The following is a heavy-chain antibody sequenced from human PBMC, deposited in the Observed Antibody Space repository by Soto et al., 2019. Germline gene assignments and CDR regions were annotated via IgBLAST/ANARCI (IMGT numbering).Heavy chain of an antibody. CDR3: ARAYSDAFDI. CDR2: ISSSGTGI. V-gene: IGHV3-11*01. Sequence: QVQLVESGGGLVKPGGSLRLSCAASGFIFSDYYMTWIRQAPGKGLEWVSYISSSGTGIYYPDSVKGRFTISRDNAKKSLYLQMSSLRAEDTAVYYCARAYSDAFDIWGQGTMVTVSS. D-gene: IGHD2-15*01. CDR1: GFIFSDYY. J-gene: IGHJ3*02.